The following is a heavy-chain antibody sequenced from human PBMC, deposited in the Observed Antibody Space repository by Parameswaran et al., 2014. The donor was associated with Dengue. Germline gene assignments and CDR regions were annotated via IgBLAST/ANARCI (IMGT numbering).Heavy chain of an antibody. Sequence: WIRQPPGKGLEWVAGIWYDGTGKCYADSVKGRFTISRDDSRNTVYLQMNSLRGEDTGVYYCARRDNWNDGHHYYGMDVWGQGTTVTVSS. J-gene: IGHJ6*02. D-gene: IGHD1-1*01. CDR3: ARRDNWNDGHHYYGMDV. V-gene: IGHV3-33*01. CDR2: IWYDGTGK.